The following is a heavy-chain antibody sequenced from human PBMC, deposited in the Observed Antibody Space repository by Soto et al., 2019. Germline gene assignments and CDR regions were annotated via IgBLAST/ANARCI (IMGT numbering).Heavy chain of an antibody. D-gene: IGHD6-6*01. Sequence: GGSLRLSCAASGFTFSSYEMNWVRQAPGKGLEWVSYISSSGSTIYYADSVKGRFTISRDNAKNSLYLQMNSLRAEDTAVYYCAREYSSSSAPYYYYGMDVWGQGTTVTVSS. CDR2: ISSSGSTI. CDR1: GFTFSSYE. V-gene: IGHV3-48*03. J-gene: IGHJ6*02. CDR3: AREYSSSSAPYYYYGMDV.